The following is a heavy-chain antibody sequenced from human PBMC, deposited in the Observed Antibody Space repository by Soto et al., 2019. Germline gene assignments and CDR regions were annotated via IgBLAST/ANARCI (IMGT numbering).Heavy chain of an antibody. V-gene: IGHV4-31*03. CDR2: IYYSGST. CDR3: ARGVLH. J-gene: IGHJ4*02. D-gene: IGHD3-16*01. Sequence: QVQLQESGPGLVKPSQTLSLTCTVSGGSISSGGYYWSWTRQHPGKGLEWIGSIYYSGSTYYNPSLKRRVTISVDPSKNQFSLQLSSVPAADTAVYYCARGVLHWGQGTLVTVSS. CDR1: GGSISSGGYY.